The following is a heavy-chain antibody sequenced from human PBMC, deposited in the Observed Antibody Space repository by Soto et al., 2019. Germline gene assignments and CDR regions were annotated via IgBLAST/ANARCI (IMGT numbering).Heavy chain of an antibody. CDR1: GFTFSSYS. CDR2: ISSSSSTI. CDR3: ARTEGHGVRFLEWSTPPSFDY. J-gene: IGHJ4*02. Sequence: PGGSLRLSYAASGFTFSSYSMNWVRQAPGKGLEWVSYISSSSSTIYYADSVKGRFTISRDNAKNSLYLQMNSLRAEDTAVYYCARTEGHGVRFLEWSTPPSFDYWGQGTLVTVSS. V-gene: IGHV3-48*01. D-gene: IGHD3-3*01.